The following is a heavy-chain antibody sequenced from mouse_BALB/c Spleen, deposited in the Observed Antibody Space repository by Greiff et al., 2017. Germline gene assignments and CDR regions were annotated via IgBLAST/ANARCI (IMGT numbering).Heavy chain of an antibody. D-gene: IGHD2-4*01. Sequence: EVKLMESGPELVKPGASVKMSCKASGYTFTSYVMHWVKQKPGQGLEWIGYINPYNDGTKYNEKFKGKATLTSDKSSSTAYMELSSLTSEDSAVYYCARRGYYDYDELDYWGQGTTLTVSS. CDR3: ARRGYYDYDELDY. CDR1: GYTFTSYV. CDR2: INPYNDGT. V-gene: IGHV1-14*01. J-gene: IGHJ2*01.